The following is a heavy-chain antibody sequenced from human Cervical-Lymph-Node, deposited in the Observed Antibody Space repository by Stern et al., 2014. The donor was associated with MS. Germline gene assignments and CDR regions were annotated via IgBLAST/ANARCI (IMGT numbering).Heavy chain of an antibody. J-gene: IGHJ4*02. CDR3: ARAAYSTSSYNY. D-gene: IGHD2/OR15-2a*01. CDR2: TIPIFGKT. V-gene: IGHV1-69*01. CDR1: GGSFTNNV. Sequence: VQLVESGAEVKKPGSSVKVSCTASGGSFTNNVVSWVRQAPGQGLEWMGGTIPIFGKTIYAKKFPGKVTITAVANTHATYMELSSLRSEAPAVYSCARAAYSTSSYNYWGQGTVVTVS.